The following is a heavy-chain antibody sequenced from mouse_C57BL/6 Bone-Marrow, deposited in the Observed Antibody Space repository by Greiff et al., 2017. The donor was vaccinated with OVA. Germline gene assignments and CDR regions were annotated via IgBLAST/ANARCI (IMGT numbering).Heavy chain of an antibody. CDR3: ARDAPSHEGFAY. D-gene: IGHD6-1*01. Sequence: EVKLVESGGGLVQSGRSLRLSCATSGFTFRDFYMAWVRQAPGKGLEWIAASRNKANDYTTEYSASVKGRFIVSRDTSQSILYLQMNALRAEDTAIYYCARDAPSHEGFAYWGQGTLVTVSA. CDR2: SRNKANDYTT. CDR1: GFTFRDFY. J-gene: IGHJ3*01. V-gene: IGHV7-1*01.